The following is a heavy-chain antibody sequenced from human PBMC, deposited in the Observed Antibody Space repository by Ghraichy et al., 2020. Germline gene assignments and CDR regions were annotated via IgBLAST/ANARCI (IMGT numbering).Heavy chain of an antibody. D-gene: IGHD3-22*01. Sequence: GESLNISCAASGFTFSSYEMHWVRQAPGKGLEWVSHIRTTGTTIYYADSVKGRFTISRDNAKNSLYLQMNSLRAEDTAVYYCVRESRADDGSGFFDYWGLGTLVTVSS. CDR2: IRTTGTTI. J-gene: IGHJ4*02. V-gene: IGHV3-48*03. CDR3: VRESRADDGSGFFDY. CDR1: GFTFSSYE.